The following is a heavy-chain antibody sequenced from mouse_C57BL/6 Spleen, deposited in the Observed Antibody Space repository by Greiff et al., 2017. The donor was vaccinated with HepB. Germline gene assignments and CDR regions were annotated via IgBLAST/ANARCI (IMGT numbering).Heavy chain of an antibody. D-gene: IGHD1-1*01. J-gene: IGHJ4*01. CDR2: ISSGGDYI. CDR1: GFTFSSYA. V-gene: IGHV5-9-1*02. Sequence: EVKLVESGEGLVKPGGSLKLSCAASGFTFSSYAMSWVRQTPEKRLEWVAYISSGGDYIYYADTVKGRFTISRDNARNTLYLQMSSLKSEDTAMYYCTRGILRSYAMDYWGQGTSVTVSS. CDR3: TRGILRSYAMDY.